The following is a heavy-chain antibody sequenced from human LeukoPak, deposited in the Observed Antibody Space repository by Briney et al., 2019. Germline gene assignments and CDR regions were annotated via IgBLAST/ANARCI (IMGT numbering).Heavy chain of an antibody. D-gene: IGHD2-15*01. Sequence: GGSLRLSCAVPGFTFSKDDVHWVRQAPGKGLEWVAAIGVTDDTFYADSVKGRLTISREDADNSLYLQMRSLGAEDAALYYGRKLFCGSRAGCAGGSYYDFWGRGALVTVSS. V-gene: IGHV3-13*01. CDR2: IGVTDDT. J-gene: IGHJ2*01. CDR3: RKLFCGSRAGCAGGSYYDF. CDR1: GFTFSKDD.